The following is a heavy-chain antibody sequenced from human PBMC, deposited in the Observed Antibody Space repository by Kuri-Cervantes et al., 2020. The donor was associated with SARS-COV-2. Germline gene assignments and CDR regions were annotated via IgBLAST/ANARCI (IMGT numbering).Heavy chain of an antibody. CDR1: GFSLSNARMG. V-gene: IGHV2-5*05. D-gene: IGHD6-19*01. Sequence: SGPTLVKPTETLTLTCTVSGFSLSNARMGVSWIRQPPGKALEWLALIYWDDDKRYGPSLKSRLTITKDTSKSQVVLTMTNMDPVDTATYYCARIIREWLSLYYYYMDVWGKGTTVTVSS. J-gene: IGHJ6*03. CDR3: ARIIREWLSLYYYYMDV. CDR2: IYWDDDK.